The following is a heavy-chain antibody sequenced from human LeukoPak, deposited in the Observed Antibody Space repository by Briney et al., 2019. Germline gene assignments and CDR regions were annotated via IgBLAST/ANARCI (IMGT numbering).Heavy chain of an antibody. J-gene: IGHJ4*02. CDR1: GFTFSSYS. CDR3: ARYYYDCSGYYDY. V-gene: IGHV3-21*01. D-gene: IGHD3-22*01. Sequence: GGSLILSCAASGFTFSSYSMNWVRQAPGKGLEWISSISSSSSYIYYADSVKGRFTISRDNARNSLYLQMNSLRAEDTAVYYCARYYYDCSGYYDYWGQGTLVTVSS. CDR2: ISSSSSYI.